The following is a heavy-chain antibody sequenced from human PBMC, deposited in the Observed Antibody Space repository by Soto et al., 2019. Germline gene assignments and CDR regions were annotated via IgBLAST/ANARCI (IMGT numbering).Heavy chain of an antibody. CDR2: VHISGHS. V-gene: IGHV4-4*02. D-gene: IGHD1-1*01. CDR1: GGSVRAPDW. CDR3: ARVRQGCSANNCYFDP. Sequence: TLSLTCTLSGGSVRAPDWWNWVRQSPDKGLEWIAEVHISGHSNYNPSLRGRVSVSIDSSKNQFYLNLNSVTAADTAIYYCARVRQGCSANNCYFDPWGQGTQVTVSS. J-gene: IGHJ5*01.